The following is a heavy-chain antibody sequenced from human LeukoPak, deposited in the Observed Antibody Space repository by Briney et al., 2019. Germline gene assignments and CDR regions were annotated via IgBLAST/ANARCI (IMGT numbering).Heavy chain of an antibody. V-gene: IGHV4-30-4*01. CDR1: GDSISSGTYY. J-gene: IGHJ4*02. Sequence: SQTLSLTCSVSGDSISSGTYYWSWIRQPPGKGLEWIGYIYHSGSTYYNPSLKSRVTISVDTSKNQFSLKLSSVTAADTAVYYCARELYYDILTGYYKDYWGQGTLVTASS. CDR3: ARELYYDILTGYYKDY. CDR2: IYHSGST. D-gene: IGHD3-9*01.